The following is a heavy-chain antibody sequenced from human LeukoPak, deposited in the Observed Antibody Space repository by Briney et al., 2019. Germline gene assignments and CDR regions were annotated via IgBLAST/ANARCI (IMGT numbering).Heavy chain of an antibody. V-gene: IGHV4-38-2*02. CDR3: ARSSITIFGVVRDY. D-gene: IGHD3-3*01. CDR2: IYHSGST. CDR1: GYSISSGYY. Sequence: SETLSLTCTVSGYSISSGYYWGWSRQPPGKGLEWSGSIYHSGSTYYNPSLKSRVTISVDTSKNQFSLKLSSVTAADTAVYSCARSSITIFGVVRDYWGQGTLVTVSS. J-gene: IGHJ4*02.